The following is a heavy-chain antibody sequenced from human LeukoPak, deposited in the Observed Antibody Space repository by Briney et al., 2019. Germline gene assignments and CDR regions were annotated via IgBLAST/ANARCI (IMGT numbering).Heavy chain of an antibody. V-gene: IGHV6-1*01. Sequence: SQTLSLTCAISGDSVSSNSAAWNWIRQSPSRGLEWLGRTYYRSKWYNDYAVSVKSRITINPDTSKNQFSLQLNSVTPEDTAVYYCAREGPETRYYYYYMDVWGKGTTVTISS. CDR1: GDSVSSNSAA. CDR3: AREGPETRYYYYYMDV. D-gene: IGHD1/OR15-1a*01. CDR2: TYYRSKWYN. J-gene: IGHJ6*03.